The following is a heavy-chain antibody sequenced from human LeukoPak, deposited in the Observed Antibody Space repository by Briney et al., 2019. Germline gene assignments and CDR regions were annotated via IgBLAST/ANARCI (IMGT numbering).Heavy chain of an antibody. D-gene: IGHD3-16*01. V-gene: IGHV4-38-2*02. CDR1: RYSITEGFS. CDR3: VRVGAIPGIEP. Sequence: SETLSLTCSVSRYSITEGFSWGWVRQPPGQGLEWLASISYYGSTYYKSTLQSRLTISRDTSKNEFSLRLTSVSAADTAVYYRVRVGAIPGIEPWGQGTPVTVSS. CDR2: ISYYGST. J-gene: IGHJ5*02.